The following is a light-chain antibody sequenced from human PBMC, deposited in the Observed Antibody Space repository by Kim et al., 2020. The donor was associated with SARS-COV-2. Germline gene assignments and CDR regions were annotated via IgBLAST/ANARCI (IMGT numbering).Light chain of an antibody. CDR1: SSNIGTNT. CDR2: GNN. CDR3: AAWDDSLNAHVL. V-gene: IGLV1-44*01. Sequence: QSVLTQPPSASGTPGQRVTISCSGSSSNIGTNTVNWYQQLPGTAPKLLIYGNNQRPSGVPDRFSGSKSGTSASLAISGLQSEDEADYYCAAWDDSLNAHVLFGGGTKLTVL. J-gene: IGLJ2*01.